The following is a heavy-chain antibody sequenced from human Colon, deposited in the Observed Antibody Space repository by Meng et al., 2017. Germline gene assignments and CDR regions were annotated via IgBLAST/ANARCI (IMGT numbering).Heavy chain of an antibody. V-gene: IGHV4-31*09. D-gene: IGHD2-15*01. CDR1: GGSIRSGGYD. CDR3: VRNDHCTSGTCYPHFHY. Sequence: VELEESGPGLVKPSQTLSLPSSVSGGSIRSGGYDWGWIRQHPGKGLEWIGYIYYSGSTHYNPSLKSRLTLSLDKSNNQFSLGLSSVTAADTAVYYCVRNDHCTSGTCYPHFHYWGQGTLVTVSS. CDR2: IYYSGST. J-gene: IGHJ4*02.